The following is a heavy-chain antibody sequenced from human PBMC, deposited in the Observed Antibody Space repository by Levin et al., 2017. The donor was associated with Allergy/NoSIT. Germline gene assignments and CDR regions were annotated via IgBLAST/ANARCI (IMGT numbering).Heavy chain of an antibody. Sequence: KVSCKGSGHTFTNYWIGWVRQMSGKGLEWMGIIYPEDSDTTYSPSFQDQVTISVDKSINTAYLQWSSLKASDTAIYYCARTVVDSTFRFADYWGQGTLVTVSS. V-gene: IGHV5-51*01. CDR3: ARTVVDSTFRFADY. CDR1: GHTFTNYW. D-gene: IGHD2-15*01. CDR2: IYPEDSDT. J-gene: IGHJ4*02.